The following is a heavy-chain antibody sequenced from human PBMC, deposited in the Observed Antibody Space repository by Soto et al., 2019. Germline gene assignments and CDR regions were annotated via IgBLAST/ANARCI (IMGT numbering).Heavy chain of an antibody. J-gene: IGHJ4*02. Sequence: QVQLQESGPGLVKPSETLSLTCTVSGGSISNHYWSWIRQPPGKGLEWIGYIYYNGNTNYNPSLKSRVTMSVGTSNNQISMKLSSVPAADTAVYYCTRANWYSEYWGQGTLVTVSS. D-gene: IGHD7-27*01. CDR3: TRANWYSEY. CDR1: GGSISNHY. V-gene: IGHV4-59*11. CDR2: IYYNGNT.